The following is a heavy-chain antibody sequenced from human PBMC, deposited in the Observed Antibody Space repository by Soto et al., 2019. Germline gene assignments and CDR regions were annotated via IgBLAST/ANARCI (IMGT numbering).Heavy chain of an antibody. V-gene: IGHV4-59*06. CDR1: GGSISSYY. J-gene: IGHJ4*02. CDR2: ISYGGST. D-gene: IGHD3-16*01. CDR3: SRGILV. Sequence: SETLSLTCTVSGGSISSYYWSWIRQPPGKGLDWIGCISYGGSTSYNPSLKSRVTISVDTSKNQFSLKLTSVTAADTAVYYCSRGILVWGQGALVTVSS.